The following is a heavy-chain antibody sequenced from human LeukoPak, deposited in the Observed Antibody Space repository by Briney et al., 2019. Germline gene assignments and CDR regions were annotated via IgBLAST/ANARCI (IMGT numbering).Heavy chain of an antibody. V-gene: IGHV3-30*02. CDR2: IPYDGSDK. CDR3: AKDLAGSGWYRGIDY. Sequence: GGSLRLSCAASGFIFSSYGMHWVRQAPGKGPEWVAFIPYDGSDKYFADSVKGQFTVSRDNSRSTLYLQLNSLRAEDTAVYYCAKDLAGSGWYRGIDYWGQGTLVTVSS. D-gene: IGHD6-19*01. J-gene: IGHJ4*02. CDR1: GFIFSSYG.